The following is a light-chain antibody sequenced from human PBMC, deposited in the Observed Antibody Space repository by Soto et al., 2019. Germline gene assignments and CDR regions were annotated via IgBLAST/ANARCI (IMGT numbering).Light chain of an antibody. CDR1: QSVGSN. V-gene: IGKV3-15*01. Sequence: ETVMTQYPATLSVSPGERATLSCRASQSVGSNLAWYQQKPGQAPRLLIHGASTRATGIPARFSGSGSGTEFTLTISSLQSEDFAVYYCQQYNNWPLTFGGGTKVEIK. CDR2: GAS. CDR3: QQYNNWPLT. J-gene: IGKJ4*01.